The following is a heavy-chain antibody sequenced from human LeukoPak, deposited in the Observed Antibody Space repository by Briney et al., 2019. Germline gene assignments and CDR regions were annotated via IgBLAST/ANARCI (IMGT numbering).Heavy chain of an antibody. V-gene: IGHV3-11*01. CDR3: ARDKVAYYYYMDV. CDR2: ISSSGSTI. Sequence: GGSLRLSCAASGFTFSDYYMSWIRQAPGKGLEWVSYISSSGSTIYYADSVKGRFTISRDNAKNSLYLQMNSLRAEDTDVYYCARDKVAYYYYMDVWGKGTTVTISS. CDR1: GFTFSDYY. J-gene: IGHJ6*03.